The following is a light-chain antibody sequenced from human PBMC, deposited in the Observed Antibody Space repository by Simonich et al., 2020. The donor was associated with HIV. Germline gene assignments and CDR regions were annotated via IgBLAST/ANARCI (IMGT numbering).Light chain of an antibody. J-gene: IGKJ4*01. CDR3: QQYNKWPLT. CDR1: QSVFSSY. V-gene: IGKV3D-20*01. CDR2: DAS. Sequence: EIVLTQSPATLSLSPGERATLSCRASQSVFSSYLAWYQQKPGLAPRLLIYDASSRATGIPDRFSGSGSGTDFTLTISSLQSEDSAVYYCQQYNKWPLTFGGGTKVEIK.